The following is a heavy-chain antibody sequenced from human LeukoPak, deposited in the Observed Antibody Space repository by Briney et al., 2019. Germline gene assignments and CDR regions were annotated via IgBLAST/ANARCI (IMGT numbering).Heavy chain of an antibody. CDR1: GFTFDDDA. D-gene: IGHD6-19*01. V-gene: IGHV3-9*01. Sequence: GGSLRLSCVASGFTFDDDAMHGVGQAPGKGLEWGSGGSWNTLSTGYAASVKGRFTTYRDNPKNSLYLQTNRLRAEETPLSYCAKDGSSGWYYFDYWGQGTLLTVSS. CDR3: AKDGSSGWYYFDY. CDR2: GSWNTLST. J-gene: IGHJ4*02.